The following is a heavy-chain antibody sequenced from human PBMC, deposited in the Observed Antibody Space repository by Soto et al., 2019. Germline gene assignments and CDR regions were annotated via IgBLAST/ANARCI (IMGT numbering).Heavy chain of an antibody. CDR3: ARGGVSTRTFDY. D-gene: IGHD3-3*01. J-gene: IGHJ4*02. CDR2: IYPSDSDT. CDR1: GGNFVGYW. V-gene: IGHV5-51*01. Sequence: GESLKIPWRGAGGNFVGYWIAWVRQMPGKGLELMGIIYPSDSDTRYRPSFQGQVTISADKSISSAYLQWSSLRASDTAMYYCARGGVSTRTFDYWGQGTPVTVS.